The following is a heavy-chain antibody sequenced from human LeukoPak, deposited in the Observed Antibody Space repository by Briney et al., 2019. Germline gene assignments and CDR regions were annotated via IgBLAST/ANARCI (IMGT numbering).Heavy chain of an antibody. Sequence: ASVKVSCKASGGTFRSNPVSWVRQAPGQGLEWMGQIIPIFGTANYAQKFQGRVTITADKSTSTAYMELSSLRSEDTAVYYCARAYSYGSRAFDPWGQGTLVTVSS. D-gene: IGHD5-18*01. V-gene: IGHV1-69*06. CDR3: ARAYSYGSRAFDP. CDR1: GGTFRSNP. CDR2: IIPIFGTA. J-gene: IGHJ5*02.